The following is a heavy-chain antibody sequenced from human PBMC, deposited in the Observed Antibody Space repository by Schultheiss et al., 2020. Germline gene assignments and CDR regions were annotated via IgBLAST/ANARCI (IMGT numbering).Heavy chain of an antibody. Sequence: GESLKISCAASGFTFSSYAMHWVRQAPGKGLEWVAVISYDGSNKYYADSVKGRFTISRDNSKNTLYLQMNSLRAEDTAVYYCAKLHGSGSPDYWGQGTLVTVSS. V-gene: IGHV3-30-3*02. CDR2: ISYDGSNK. J-gene: IGHJ4*02. CDR3: AKLHGSGSPDY. CDR1: GFTFSSYA. D-gene: IGHD3-10*01.